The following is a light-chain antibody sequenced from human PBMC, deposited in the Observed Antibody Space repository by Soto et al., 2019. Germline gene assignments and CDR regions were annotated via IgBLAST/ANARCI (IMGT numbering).Light chain of an antibody. J-gene: IGKJ2*01. CDR2: AAS. Sequence: DIQMTQSPSSLSASVGDRVTITCRASQSISSYLNWYQQKPGKAPKLLIYAASSLQSGVPSRFSGSGSGTDFTLTISSLQPEDFATYYCQHIYSTLPYTFGQGTKLEIK. CDR3: QHIYSTLPYT. V-gene: IGKV1-39*01. CDR1: QSISSY.